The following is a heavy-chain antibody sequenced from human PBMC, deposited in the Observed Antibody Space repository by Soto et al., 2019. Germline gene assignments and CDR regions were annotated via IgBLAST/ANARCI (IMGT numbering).Heavy chain of an antibody. CDR2: IGRSGETI. J-gene: IGHJ4*02. CDR1: GFTFSSFE. CDR3: ARDSRGGAARRPTFYY. D-gene: IGHD6-6*01. V-gene: IGHV3-48*03. Sequence: RLSCVGSGFTFSSFEMNWVRQTPGKGLEWLSYIGRSGETIYYADSVKGCFTISRDNAKSSLFLQMNGLRDEDTGIYYCARDSRGGAARRPTFYYWGRGALVTVSS.